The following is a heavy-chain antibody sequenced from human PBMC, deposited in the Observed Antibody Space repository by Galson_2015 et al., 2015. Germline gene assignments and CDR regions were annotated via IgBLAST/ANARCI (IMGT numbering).Heavy chain of an antibody. CDR2: IYSGGTT. D-gene: IGHD3-10*01. Sequence: SLRLSCAASGFTVSSNYMSWVRQAPGKGLEWVSVIYSGGTTYYADSVRGRFTISRDNSKNTLYLQMNSLRAKDTAMYYCARSNYYGSGSYGFDYWGQGALVTVSS. CDR3: ARSNYYGSGSYGFDY. J-gene: IGHJ4*02. CDR1: GFTVSSNY. V-gene: IGHV3-53*01.